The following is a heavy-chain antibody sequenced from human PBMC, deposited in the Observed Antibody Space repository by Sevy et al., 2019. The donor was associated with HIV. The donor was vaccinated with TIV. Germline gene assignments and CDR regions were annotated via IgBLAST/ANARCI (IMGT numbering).Heavy chain of an antibody. V-gene: IGHV1-2*02. CDR3: PRDPDEDSSSLYGMDV. J-gene: IGHJ6*02. CDR1: GYTFTGSY. D-gene: IGHD6-6*01. CDR2: INLKTGGP. Sequence: ASVKVSCKASGYTFTGSYMHWVRQAPGQGLEWMGWINLKTGGPHYAQKFQDRVTMTRDTSISTAYMELHRLKSDDSAMYYCPRDPDEDSSSLYGMDVWGQGTSVTVSS.